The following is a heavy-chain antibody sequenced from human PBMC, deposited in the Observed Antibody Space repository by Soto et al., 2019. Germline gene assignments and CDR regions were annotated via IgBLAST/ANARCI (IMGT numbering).Heavy chain of an antibody. CDR1: GFSFSTYA. CDR3: ARDPATPDKDNLTGYFQFDY. V-gene: IGHV3-30-3*01. CDR2: ISYDGDHK. J-gene: IGHJ4*02. Sequence: GGSLRLSCAASGFSFSTYAMHWVRQTPGKGLEWVAVISYDGDHKYYTDSVKGRFTISRDNSKNTLYLLMNSLRSEDTAIYYCARDPATPDKDNLTGYFQFDYWGQGTLVTVSS. D-gene: IGHD3-9*01.